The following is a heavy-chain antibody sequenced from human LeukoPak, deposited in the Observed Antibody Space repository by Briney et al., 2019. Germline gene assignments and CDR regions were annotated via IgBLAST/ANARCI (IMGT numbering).Heavy chain of an antibody. CDR2: ITGDGNTI. J-gene: IGHJ6*02. CDR3: AKKGRDYYGSGSYYKSFIDYYYGMDV. Sequence: GGSLRLSCAASGFTFSSYGMHWVRQAPGKGLEWVSSITGDGNTIIYADSVKGRFTISSDNSKSTLYLQMNSLRAEDTAVYYRAKKGRDYYGSGSYYKSFIDYYYGMDVWGQGTTVTVSS. V-gene: IGHV3-23*01. CDR1: GFTFSSYG. D-gene: IGHD3-10*01.